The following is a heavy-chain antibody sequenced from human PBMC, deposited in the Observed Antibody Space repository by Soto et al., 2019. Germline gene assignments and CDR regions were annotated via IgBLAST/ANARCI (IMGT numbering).Heavy chain of an antibody. V-gene: IGHV3-30*18. J-gene: IGHJ6*02. Sequence: QVQLVESGGGVVQPGRSLRLSCAASGFSLSNNGMHWVRQAPGKGLEWVAVISCDGNNKYYADSVKGRFTISRDNSKNTVYLEMNNLRAEDTAMYYCAKGGSGNYLTYYYYYGMDVWGQGTTVTVSS. CDR2: ISCDGNNK. D-gene: IGHD3-22*01. CDR3: AKGGSGNYLTYYYYYGMDV. CDR1: GFSLSNNG.